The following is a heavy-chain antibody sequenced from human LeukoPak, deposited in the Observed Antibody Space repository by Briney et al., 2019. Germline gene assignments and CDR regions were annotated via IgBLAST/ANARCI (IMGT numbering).Heavy chain of an antibody. V-gene: IGHV3-30*18. CDR1: GFTFSSYG. CDR2: ISYDGSNK. CDR3: ANARGARNYFDC. D-gene: IGHD3-10*01. J-gene: IGHJ4*02. Sequence: GRSLRLSCAASGFTFSSYGMHWVRQAPGKGLEWVAVISYDGSNKYYADSVKGRFTISRDNSKNTLCLQMNSLRAEDTAVYYCANARGARNYFDCWGQGTLVTVSS.